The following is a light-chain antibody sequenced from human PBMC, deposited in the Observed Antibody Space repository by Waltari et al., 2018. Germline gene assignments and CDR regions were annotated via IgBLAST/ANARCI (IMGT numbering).Light chain of an antibody. CDR2: EGS. V-gene: IGLV2-23*01. Sequence: QSALTQPASVSGSPGQSITISCTGTSSDVGNYNSVSWYQQYPGKAPKLMIYEGSKRPSGVSNRFSGSKSGNTASLTISGLQAEDEADYYCCSYAGSSTSVFGGGTKLTVL. CDR1: SSDVGNYNS. CDR3: CSYAGSSTSV. J-gene: IGLJ3*02.